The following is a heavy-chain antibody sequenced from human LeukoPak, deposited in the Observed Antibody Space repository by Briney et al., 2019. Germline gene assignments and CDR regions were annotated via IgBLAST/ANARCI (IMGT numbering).Heavy chain of an antibody. D-gene: IGHD6-13*01. CDR1: GYSISSGYY. V-gene: IGHV4-38-2*01. J-gene: IGHJ4*02. Sequence: SETLSLTCAVSGYSISSGYYWGWIRQSPGQGLEWIGSIYHSGSTYYNPSLKSRVTISVDTSKNQFSLKLTSVTAADMAVYYCARQEGYSSSWYDYWGQGILVTVSS. CDR2: IYHSGST. CDR3: ARQEGYSSSWYDY.